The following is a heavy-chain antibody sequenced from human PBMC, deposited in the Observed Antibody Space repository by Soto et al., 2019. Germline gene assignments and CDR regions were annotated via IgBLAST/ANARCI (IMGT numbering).Heavy chain of an antibody. Sequence: PGGSLRLSCAASGFTFSSYWMSWVRQAPGKGLEWVANIKQDGSEKYYVDSVKGRFTISRDNAKNSLYLQMNSLRAEDTAVYYCARVPAARINNYYYYGMDVWGQGTTVTVSS. V-gene: IGHV3-7*05. CDR2: IKQDGSEK. CDR1: GFTFSSYW. J-gene: IGHJ6*02. D-gene: IGHD2-2*01. CDR3: ARVPAARINNYYYYGMDV.